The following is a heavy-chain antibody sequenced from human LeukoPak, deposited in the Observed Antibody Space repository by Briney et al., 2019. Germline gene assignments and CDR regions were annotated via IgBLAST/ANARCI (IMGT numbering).Heavy chain of an antibody. Sequence: GGSLRLSCAASGFTFSSFSMNWVRQAPGKGLEWVSTVSTGGAATYYADSVKGRFTISRDNSENTLYLQMNSLRAEDTAVYYCAKDGSGDYRYFYYYMDVWGKGTTVTVSS. CDR2: VSTGGAAT. V-gene: IGHV3-23*01. J-gene: IGHJ6*03. CDR1: GFTFSSFS. CDR3: AKDGSGDYRYFYYYMDV. D-gene: IGHD3-10*01.